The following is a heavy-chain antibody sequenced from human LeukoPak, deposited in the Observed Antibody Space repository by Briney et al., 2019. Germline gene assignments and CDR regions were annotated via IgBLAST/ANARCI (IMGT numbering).Heavy chain of an antibody. CDR2: IRAGGDNT. CDR1: GFTFSNYA. D-gene: IGHD3-10*01. J-gene: IGHJ4*02. CDR3: AKGMVRGVILKGFDY. Sequence: GGSLRLSCAASGFTFSNYAMHWVRQAPGKGLEWVSGIRAGGDNTYYADSVKGRFTISRDNSKNTLYLQMNSLRAEDTAVYYCAKGMVRGVILKGFDYWGQGTLVTVSS. V-gene: IGHV3-23*01.